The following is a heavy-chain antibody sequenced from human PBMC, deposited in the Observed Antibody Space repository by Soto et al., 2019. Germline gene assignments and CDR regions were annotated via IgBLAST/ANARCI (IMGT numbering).Heavy chain of an antibody. D-gene: IGHD4-4*01. V-gene: IGHV1-46*01. Sequence: QVQLVQSGAEVKKPGASVKVSCKASGYTFTSYYMHWVRLAPGQGLEWMGIINPDGGGTSYAQQFQGRVIMTRDTSTSTVYMEMNSLRSEDTAVYYCAVGGNYLSMDVWGQGTTVTVSS. CDR2: INPDGGGT. J-gene: IGHJ6*02. CDR3: AVGGNYLSMDV. CDR1: GYTFTSYY.